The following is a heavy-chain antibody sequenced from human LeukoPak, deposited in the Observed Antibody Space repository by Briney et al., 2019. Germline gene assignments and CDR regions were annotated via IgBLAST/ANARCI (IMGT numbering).Heavy chain of an antibody. CDR3: ARQSCSSTSCYSSGMDV. Sequence: GESLKISCKGSGYSFTSYWIVWVRQMPGKGLEWMGIIYPGDSDTRYSPSFQGQVTISADKSISTAYLQWSSLKASDTAMYYCARQSCSSTSCYSSGMDVWGQGTTVTVSS. CDR1: GYSFTSYW. V-gene: IGHV5-51*01. J-gene: IGHJ6*02. D-gene: IGHD2-2*01. CDR2: IYPGDSDT.